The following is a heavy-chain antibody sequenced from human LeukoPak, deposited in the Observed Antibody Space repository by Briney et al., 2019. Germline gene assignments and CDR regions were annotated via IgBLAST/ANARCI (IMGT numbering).Heavy chain of an antibody. D-gene: IGHD2-2*01. Sequence: ASVKASCKASGYTFTGYYMHWVRQAPGQGLEWMGWINPNSGGTNYAQKFQGRVTMTRDTSISTAYMELSRLRSDDTAVYYCARESLDIVVVPAAIVIDPWGQGTLVTVSS. J-gene: IGHJ5*02. CDR3: ARESLDIVVVPAAIVIDP. CDR1: GYTFTGYY. V-gene: IGHV1-2*02. CDR2: INPNSGGT.